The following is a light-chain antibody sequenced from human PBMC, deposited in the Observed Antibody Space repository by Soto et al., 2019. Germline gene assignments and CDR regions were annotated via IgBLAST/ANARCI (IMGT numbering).Light chain of an antibody. Sequence: QSALTQPPSASGFPGQSVTISCTGTRSDIGDYIYVSWYQQHPGKAPKLLLYEVSKRTSGVPDRFSGSKSGNTASLTVSGLQAEDEADYHCSSYAASNNFGVFGGGTKLTVL. CDR1: RSDIGDYIY. V-gene: IGLV2-8*01. CDR2: EVS. CDR3: SSYAASNNFGV. J-gene: IGLJ3*02.